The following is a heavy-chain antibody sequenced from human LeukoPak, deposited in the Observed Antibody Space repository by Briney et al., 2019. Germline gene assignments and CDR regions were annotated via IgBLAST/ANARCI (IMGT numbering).Heavy chain of an antibody. V-gene: IGHV1-46*01. J-gene: IGHJ5*02. Sequence: ASVKVSCKASGYTFTSYYMHWVRQAPGQGLEWMGIINPSGGSTSYAQKFQGRVTMTRDTSTSTVYMELSRLRSDDTAVYYCARARSPTTYYYDSSGYFDSFDPWGQGTLVTVSS. CDR1: GYTFTSYY. CDR2: INPSGGST. D-gene: IGHD3-22*01. CDR3: ARARSPTTYYYDSSGYFDSFDP.